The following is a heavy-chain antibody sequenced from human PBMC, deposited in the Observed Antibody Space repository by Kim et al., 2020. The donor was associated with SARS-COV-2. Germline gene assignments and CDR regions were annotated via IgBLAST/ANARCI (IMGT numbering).Heavy chain of an antibody. V-gene: IGHV4-34*01. CDR3: ARGRAGVVPAPVLGLGPYYEYYIRDV. J-gene: IGHJ6*02. Sequence: SETLSLTCAVYGGSFSGYSWTWIRQPPGKGLEWIGEINHSGSTNYNPSLQSRVSISIDTSKNQFSLRLRSVTAADTAVDYCARGRAGVVPAPVLGLGPYYEYYIRDVWGRGTTVTVSS. CDR1: GGSFSGYS. CDR2: INHSGST. D-gene: IGHD5-18*01.